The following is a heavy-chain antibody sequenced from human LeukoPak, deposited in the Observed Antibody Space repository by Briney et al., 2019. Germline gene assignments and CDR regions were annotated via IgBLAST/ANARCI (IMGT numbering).Heavy chain of an antibody. Sequence: PSETLSLTCTVSGGPISSYYWSWIRQPPGKGLEWIGYIYYSGSTNYNPSLKSRVTISVDTSKNQFSLKLSSVTAADTAVYYCAREGGGGNYFDYWGQGTLVTVSS. CDR1: GGPISSYY. CDR3: AREGGGGNYFDY. V-gene: IGHV4-59*01. CDR2: IYYSGST. J-gene: IGHJ4*02. D-gene: IGHD3-16*01.